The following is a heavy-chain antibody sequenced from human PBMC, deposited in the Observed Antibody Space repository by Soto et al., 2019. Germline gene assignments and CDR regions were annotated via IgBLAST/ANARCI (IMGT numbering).Heavy chain of an antibody. V-gene: IGHV3-23*01. D-gene: IGHD6-19*01. Sequence: EVQLLESGGGLVQPGGSLRLSCAASGFTFSSNAMSWVRQAPGKGLEWVSAISGSGGSTYYADSVKGRFTISRDNSKNTLYLQMNSLRAEDTAVYYCAKVGVAGYYFDYWGQGTLVTVSS. J-gene: IGHJ4*02. CDR3: AKVGVAGYYFDY. CDR1: GFTFSSNA. CDR2: ISGSGGST.